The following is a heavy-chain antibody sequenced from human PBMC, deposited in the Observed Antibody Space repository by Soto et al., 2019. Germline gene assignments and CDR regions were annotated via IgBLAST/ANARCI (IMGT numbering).Heavy chain of an antibody. CDR2: FNTDGSTT. D-gene: IGHD1-26*01. V-gene: IGHV3-74*01. CDR3: LGTGSNSY. Sequence: EVQLVESGGGYVQPGGSLRLSCAASGFTFSHHWMHWVRQAPGKGLVWVSRFNTDGSTTTYADSVKGRFTISRDNAKNTFHVQMNSLRAEDTAIYYCLGTGSNSYGGQWTLVTVSS. CDR1: GFTFSHHW. J-gene: IGHJ4*02.